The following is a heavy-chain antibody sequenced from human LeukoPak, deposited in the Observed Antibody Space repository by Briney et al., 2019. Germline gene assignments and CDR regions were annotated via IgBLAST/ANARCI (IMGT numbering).Heavy chain of an antibody. CDR2: IYPGDSDT. J-gene: IGHJ3*02. Sequence: GESQKISCKGSGYSFTSYWIGWVRQMPGKGLEWMGIIYPGDSDTRYSPSFQGQVTISADKSVSTAYLQWSSLKASDTAMYYCARLLAYSSSGDAFDIWGQGTMVTVSS. CDR3: ARLLAYSSSGDAFDI. D-gene: IGHD6-13*01. V-gene: IGHV5-51*01. CDR1: GYSFTSYW.